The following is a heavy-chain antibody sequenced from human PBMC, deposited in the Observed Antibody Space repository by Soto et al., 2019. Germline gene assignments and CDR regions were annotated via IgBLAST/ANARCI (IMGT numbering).Heavy chain of an antibody. V-gene: IGHV3-23*04. CDR1: GFIFSNYV. Sequence: EVQLVDSGGGLVQPGGSLRLSCAASGFIFSNYVMSWVRQAPGKGLEWVSSISDSGGTSYYADSVKGRFTISRDNSKNTPYLQMNSLRAEDTAIYYCANRPRALLTFDYWGQGTLVTVSS. J-gene: IGHJ4*02. D-gene: IGHD1-26*01. CDR3: ANRPRALLTFDY. CDR2: ISDSGGTS.